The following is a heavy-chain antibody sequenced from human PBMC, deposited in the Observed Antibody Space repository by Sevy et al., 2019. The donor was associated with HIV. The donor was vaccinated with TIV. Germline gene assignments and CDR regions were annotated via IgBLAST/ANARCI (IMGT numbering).Heavy chain of an antibody. Sequence: GGSLILSCAASGFTFSSYGMHWVRQAPGKGLEWVAVIWYDGSNKYYADSVKGRFTISRDNSKNTLYLQMNSLRAEDTAVYYCASDRGIRVDYYYMDVWGKGTTVTVSS. CDR1: GFTFSSYG. V-gene: IGHV3-33*08. CDR3: ASDRGIRVDYYYMDV. J-gene: IGHJ6*03. CDR2: IWYDGSNK. D-gene: IGHD3-3*02.